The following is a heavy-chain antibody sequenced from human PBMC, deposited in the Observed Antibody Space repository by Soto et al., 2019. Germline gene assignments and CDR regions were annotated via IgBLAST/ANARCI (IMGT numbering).Heavy chain of an antibody. D-gene: IGHD3-16*01. CDR3: APIMFTWGGVRVIDAFDM. CDR1: GFSLSTSRVG. V-gene: IGHV2-5*02. CDR2: IYWDDDR. Sequence: SGPTLVNPTQTLTLTCSFSGFSLSTSRVGVAWIRQPPGKALEWLAIIYWDDDRRYSPSLKTTLAITKDTSKNQVVLTMTNLDIGETATYYCAPIMFTWGGVRVIDAFDMWGQGTMVTV. J-gene: IGHJ3*02.